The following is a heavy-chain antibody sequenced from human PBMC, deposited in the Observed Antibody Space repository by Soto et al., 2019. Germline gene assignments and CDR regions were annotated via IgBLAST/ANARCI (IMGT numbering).Heavy chain of an antibody. D-gene: IGHD4-4*01. J-gene: IGHJ4*02. Sequence: PSETLSLTCTVSGCSISGYYWSWIRQPPGKGLEWIAYIYYSGSTNSNPSLKSRVTISVDTSKNQFSLKLSSVTAADTAVYYCARHSNDYRKSLAYSGQVTLVPVSS. CDR3: ARHSNDYRKSLAY. V-gene: IGHV4-59*08. CDR2: IYYSGST. CDR1: GCSISGYY.